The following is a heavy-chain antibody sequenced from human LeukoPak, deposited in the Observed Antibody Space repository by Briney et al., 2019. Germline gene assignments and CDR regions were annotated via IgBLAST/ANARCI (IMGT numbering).Heavy chain of an antibody. CDR3: AKLLTTIRPHFDY. CDR1: GFTFSSYA. Sequence: PGGSLRLSCAASGFTFSSYAMHWVRQAPGKGLEWVAVISYDGSNKYYADSVKGRFTISRDNSKNTLYLQMNSLRAEDTAVYYCAKLLTTIRPHFDYWGQGTLVTVSS. V-gene: IGHV3-30*18. J-gene: IGHJ4*02. D-gene: IGHD3-22*01. CDR2: ISYDGSNK.